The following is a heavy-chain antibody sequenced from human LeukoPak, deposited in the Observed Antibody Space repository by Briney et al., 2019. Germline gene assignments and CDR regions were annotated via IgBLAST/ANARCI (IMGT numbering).Heavy chain of an antibody. V-gene: IGHV4-39*07. CDR2: IYYSGST. J-gene: IGHJ5*02. D-gene: IGHD6-6*01. Sequence: SETLSLTCTVSGGSISSSSYYWGWIRQPPGKGLEWIGSIYYSGSTYYNPSLKSRVTISVDTSKNQFSLKLSSVTAGDTAVYYCARDRIAARSNWFDPWGQGTLVTVSS. CDR1: GGSISSSSYY. CDR3: ARDRIAARSNWFDP.